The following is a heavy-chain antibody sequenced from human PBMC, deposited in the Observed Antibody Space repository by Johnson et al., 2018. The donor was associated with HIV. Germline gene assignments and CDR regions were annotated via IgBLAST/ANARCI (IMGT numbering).Heavy chain of an antibody. V-gene: IGHV3-20*04. Sequence: VQLVESGAGLVKPGGSLRLSCAASGFTFSNAWMSWVRQAPGKGLEWVSGINWNGGSTGYADSVKGRFTISRDNAKNSLYLQMNSLRAEDTALYYCARDSVGARGAFDIWGQGTMVTVSS. CDR3: ARDSVGARGAFDI. D-gene: IGHD1-26*01. CDR1: GFTFSNAW. CDR2: INWNGGST. J-gene: IGHJ3*02.